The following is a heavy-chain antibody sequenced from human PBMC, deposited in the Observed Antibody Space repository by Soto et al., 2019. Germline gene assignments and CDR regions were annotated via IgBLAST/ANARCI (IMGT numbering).Heavy chain of an antibody. CDR3: ARESGDWPLNWFDP. J-gene: IGHJ5*02. CDR2: ITSDGKSK. V-gene: IGHV3-74*01. Sequence: PGGSLRRSWAASGFNFSKHWMHWVRQRPAEGLVWVSRITSDGKSKAYAESVKGRFAISRDNAKNTLYLQMNGLTAEDTAVYYCARESGDWPLNWFDPWGQGTQVTVS. D-gene: IGHD2-21*02. CDR1: GFNFSKHW.